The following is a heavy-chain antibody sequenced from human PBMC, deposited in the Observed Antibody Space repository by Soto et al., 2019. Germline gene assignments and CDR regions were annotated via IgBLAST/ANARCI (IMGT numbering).Heavy chain of an antibody. D-gene: IGHD3-22*01. CDR2: IYHSGST. J-gene: IGHJ3*02. Sequence: PSETLSLTCAVSGGSISSGGYSWSWIRQPPGKGLEWIGYIYHSGSTYYNPSLKSRVTISVDRSKNQFSLKLSSVTAADTAGYYSGVKPPPPYSGYYQGYAFDIWGQGTMVTVSS. V-gene: IGHV4-30-2*01. CDR1: GGSISSGGYS. CDR3: GVKPPPPYSGYYQGYAFDI.